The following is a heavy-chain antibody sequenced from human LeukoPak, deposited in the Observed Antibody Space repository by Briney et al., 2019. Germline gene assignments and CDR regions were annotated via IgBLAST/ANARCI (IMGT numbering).Heavy chain of an antibody. V-gene: IGHV3-30*18. J-gene: IGHJ4*02. Sequence: PGGSLRLSCAVSGFTFSNYGMHRVRQAPGKGLEWVAVISYDGSNKYYADSVKGRFTISRDNSKNTLYLQMNSLRAEDTAVYYCAKEAFDSSGSSDYWGQGTLVTVSS. D-gene: IGHD3-22*01. CDR3: AKEAFDSSGSSDY. CDR2: ISYDGSNK. CDR1: GFTFSNYG.